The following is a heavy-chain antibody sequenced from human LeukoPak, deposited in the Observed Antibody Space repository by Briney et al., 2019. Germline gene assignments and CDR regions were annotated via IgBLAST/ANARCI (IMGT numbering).Heavy chain of an antibody. Sequence: ASVKVSCKASGYTFTSYGISWVRQAPGQGLEWMGWISTYNGHTNYARKVQGRVTMTTDTSTSTAYMELRSLRSDDTAVYYCARDTPIAAAGTYYFDYWGQGTLVTVSS. D-gene: IGHD6-13*01. J-gene: IGHJ4*02. CDR2: ISTYNGHT. CDR3: ARDTPIAAAGTYYFDY. V-gene: IGHV1-18*01. CDR1: GYTFTSYG.